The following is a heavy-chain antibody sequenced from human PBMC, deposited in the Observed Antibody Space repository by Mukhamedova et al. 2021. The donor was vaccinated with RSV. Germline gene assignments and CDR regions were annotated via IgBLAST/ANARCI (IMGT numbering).Heavy chain of an antibody. D-gene: IGHD2-15*01. J-gene: IGHJ6*02. CDR2: YT. CDR3: ARGGGNCYSLGCFFYAMDV. Sequence: YTDYADSVKGRCTISRDNAQNSLYLQMTGLRVDDTAVYYCARGGGNCYSLGCFFYAMDVWGQGTTVTVSS. V-gene: IGHV3-11*05.